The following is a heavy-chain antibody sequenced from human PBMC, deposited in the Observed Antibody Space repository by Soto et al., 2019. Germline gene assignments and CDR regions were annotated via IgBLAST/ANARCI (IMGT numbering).Heavy chain of an antibody. D-gene: IGHD6-6*01. CDR1: GGSFSTYI. J-gene: IGHJ6*02. CDR3: ARGGSSSDNGTDV. Sequence: ESGGGLVQPGGSLRLSCAASGGSFSTYIMNWVRQAPGKGLEWVSSRSYTIYYIDSVKGRFTISRDNAKSSLYLQMNSLRDEDTAVYYCARGGSSSDNGTDVWGQGTTVTVSS. CDR2: SRSYTI. V-gene: IGHV3-48*02.